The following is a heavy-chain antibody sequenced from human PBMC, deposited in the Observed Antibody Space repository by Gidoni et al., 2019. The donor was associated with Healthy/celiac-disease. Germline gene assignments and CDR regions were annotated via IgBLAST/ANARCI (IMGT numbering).Heavy chain of an antibody. D-gene: IGHD2-8*01. CDR2: ISSHGGST. V-gene: IGHV3-64*01. CDR1: GFTFSSYA. Sequence: EVQLVGSGGGLVQQGGSLRLSCAASGFTFSSYAMHWVRQAPGKGLEYVSAISSHGGSTYYATSVKGRFTISRDNSKNTLYLQMGSLRAEDMAVYYCARDRGVDCTNGVCYLSDYWGQGTLVTVSS. J-gene: IGHJ4*02. CDR3: ARDRGVDCTNGVCYLSDY.